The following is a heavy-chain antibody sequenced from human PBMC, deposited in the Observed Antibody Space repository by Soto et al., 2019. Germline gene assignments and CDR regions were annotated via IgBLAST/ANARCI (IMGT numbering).Heavy chain of an antibody. V-gene: IGHV3-64D*06. Sequence: GGSLRLSCSASGFTFSSYAMHWVRQAPGKGLEYVSAISSNGGSTYYADPVKGRFTISRDNSKNTLYLQMSSLRAEDTAVYYCVKEGGGYCSSTSCPSDAFDIWGQGTMVTVSS. CDR3: VKEGGGYCSSTSCPSDAFDI. J-gene: IGHJ3*02. CDR1: GFTFSSYA. CDR2: ISSNGGST. D-gene: IGHD2-2*01.